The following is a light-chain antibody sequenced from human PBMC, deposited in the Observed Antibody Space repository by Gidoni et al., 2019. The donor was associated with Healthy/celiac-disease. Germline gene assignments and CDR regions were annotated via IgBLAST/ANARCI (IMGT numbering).Light chain of an antibody. Sequence: DILMNQAPPSPTVTLGQPASLPCRSSQSLVHSDGNTYLSWLTQRPGQPPRLLIYKISNRFSGVPYRFIGSGAGTDFTLKISRVEAEDVGVYYCMQATQFPWTFGQGTKVEIK. CDR1: QSLVHSDGNTY. V-gene: IGKV2-24*01. CDR2: KIS. J-gene: IGKJ1*01. CDR3: MQATQFPWT.